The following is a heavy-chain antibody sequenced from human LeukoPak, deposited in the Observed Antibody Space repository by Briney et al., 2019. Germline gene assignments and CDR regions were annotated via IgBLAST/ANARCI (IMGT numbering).Heavy chain of an antibody. Sequence: GGPLRLSCAASGFTFSDYYMSWIRQAPGKGLEWVSAISGSGGSTYYADSVKGRFTISRDNSKNTLYLQMNRLRAEDSAVYFCAKSPHDYVWGSPFDYWGQGTLVTVSS. CDR3: AKSPHDYVWGSPFDY. D-gene: IGHD3-16*01. V-gene: IGHV3-23*01. CDR2: ISGSGGST. J-gene: IGHJ4*02. CDR1: GFTFSDYY.